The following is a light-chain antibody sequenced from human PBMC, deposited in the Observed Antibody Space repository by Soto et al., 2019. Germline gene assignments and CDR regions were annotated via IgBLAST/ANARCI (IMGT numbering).Light chain of an antibody. CDR1: QSISSW. Sequence: TQSPYTLSASVGDSVTITCRASQSISSWLAWYQKKPGQPPRLLIYAAFNRAAGIPARFSGRVSGTDFTPTIGSLEPQDSAVYYCQQRTIWPPVTVCQGTRVEIK. CDR3: QQRTIWPPVT. V-gene: IGKV3-11*01. J-gene: IGKJ5*01. CDR2: AAF.